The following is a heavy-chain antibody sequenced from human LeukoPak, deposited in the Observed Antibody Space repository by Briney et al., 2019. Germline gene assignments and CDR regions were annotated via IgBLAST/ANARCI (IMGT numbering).Heavy chain of an antibody. CDR2: ISSCGSTI. J-gene: IGHJ4*02. D-gene: IGHD2-15*01. V-gene: IGHV3-48*03. CDR3: ARDSGYCSGGSCYAFDY. Sequence: PGGSLRLSCAASGFTFSSYEMNWVRQAPGKGLEWVSYISSCGSTIYYADSVKGRFTISRDNAKNSLYLQMNSLRAEDTAVYYCARDSGYCSGGSCYAFDYWGQGTLVTVSS. CDR1: GFTFSSYE.